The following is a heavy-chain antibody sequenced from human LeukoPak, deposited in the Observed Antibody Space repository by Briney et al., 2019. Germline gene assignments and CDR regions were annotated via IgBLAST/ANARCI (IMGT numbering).Heavy chain of an antibody. Sequence: GGSLRPSCAASGFTFSSYALSWVRQAPGKGLEWVSAISGSGGSTYYADSVKGRFTISRDNSRNTLYLQMNSLRAEDTAVYYCASHVLLWFGESPLFDYWGQGTLVTVSS. CDR1: GFTFSSYA. J-gene: IGHJ4*02. CDR3: ASHVLLWFGESPLFDY. D-gene: IGHD3-10*01. V-gene: IGHV3-23*01. CDR2: ISGSGGST.